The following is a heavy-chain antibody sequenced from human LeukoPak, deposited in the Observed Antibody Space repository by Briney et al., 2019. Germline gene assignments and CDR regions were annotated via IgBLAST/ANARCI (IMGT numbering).Heavy chain of an antibody. CDR3: AREFHCSGGSGSHDAYDI. V-gene: IGHV4-34*01. D-gene: IGHD2-15*01. J-gene: IGHJ3*02. CDR1: GGSFSDYY. Sequence: SETLSLTCAVYGGSFSDYYWSWIRQPPGKGLERIGEINHSGSTKYNPSLKSRVTISVDTSKNQFPLNLSSVTAADTAVYYCAREFHCSGGSGSHDAYDIWGQGTMVTVAS. CDR2: INHSGST.